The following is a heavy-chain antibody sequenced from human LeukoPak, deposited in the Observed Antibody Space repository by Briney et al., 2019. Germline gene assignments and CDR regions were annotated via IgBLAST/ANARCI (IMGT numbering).Heavy chain of an antibody. Sequence: GGSLRLSCAASGFTFSHYWMCWVRRAPGKGLEWVANIKRDGSEKNYVDSVKGRFTISSDNAKNSLYLQINSLRVEDTAVYYCARDSGYGGDYWGQGTPVTVSS. CDR1: GFTFSHYW. J-gene: IGHJ4*02. V-gene: IGHV3-7*01. CDR2: IKRDGSEK. CDR3: ARDSGYGGDY. D-gene: IGHD5-12*01.